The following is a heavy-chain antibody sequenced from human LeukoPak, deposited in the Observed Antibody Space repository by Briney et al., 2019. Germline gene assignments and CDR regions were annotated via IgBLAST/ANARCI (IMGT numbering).Heavy chain of an antibody. D-gene: IGHD3-9*01. CDR2: ISYSGST. CDR1: GGYFSGFY. Sequence: QPSETLSLTCVVDGGYFSGFYWTWVRQAPGKGLEWIGEISYSGSTKYNPSLKSRATIEVDTSKKQIPLNLSSVTAADTGVYYCAKGKAGHYHSVTDEYYYYMDVWGKGTTVIVSS. V-gene: IGHV4-34*01. CDR3: AKGKAGHYHSVTDEYYYYMDV. J-gene: IGHJ6*03.